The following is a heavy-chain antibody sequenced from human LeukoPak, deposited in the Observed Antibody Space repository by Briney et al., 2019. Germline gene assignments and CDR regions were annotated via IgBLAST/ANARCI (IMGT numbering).Heavy chain of an antibody. CDR3: AKLSTGYDSDFDN. CDR1: GFNFSIYG. V-gene: IGHV3-30*02. D-gene: IGHD2-8*02. CDR2: IRLDGDKV. Sequence: PGGSLRLSCAASGFNFSIYGMHWARQAPGKGLEWVAFIRLDGDKVSYADSVKGRFTISRDNSKNTLYPQMNSLRSEDTAVYYCAKLSTGYDSDFDNWGQGSLVVVSS. J-gene: IGHJ4*02.